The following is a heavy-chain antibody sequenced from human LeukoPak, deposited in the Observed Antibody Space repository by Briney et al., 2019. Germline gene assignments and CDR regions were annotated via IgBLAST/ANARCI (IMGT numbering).Heavy chain of an antibody. J-gene: IGHJ6*02. CDR2: ISYDGSNK. Sequence: GRSLRLSCAASGFTFSSYGMHWVRQAPGKGLEWVAVISYDGSNKYYADSVKGRFTISRDNSKNTLYLQMNSLRAEDTAVYYCAKGIIAARRQSGDYGMDVWGQGTTVTVSS. V-gene: IGHV3-30*18. CDR1: GFTFSSYG. CDR3: AKGIIAARRQSGDYGMDV. D-gene: IGHD6-6*01.